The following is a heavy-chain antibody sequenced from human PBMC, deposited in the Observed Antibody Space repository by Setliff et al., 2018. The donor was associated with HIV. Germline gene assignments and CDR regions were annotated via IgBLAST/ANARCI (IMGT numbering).Heavy chain of an antibody. CDR3: ARGKGVGGVVITGGLDV. CDR1: GHTFTNGD. Sequence: ASVKVSCKASGHTFTNGDIHWLRRATGQGLEWMGWMNPNTGVSGYALKFQARVTMTRDTSISTAYMELSSLTSEDTAVYYCARGKGVGGVVITGGLDVWGKGTTVTVSS. J-gene: IGHJ6*04. V-gene: IGHV1-8*01. D-gene: IGHD3-10*01. CDR2: MNPNTGVS.